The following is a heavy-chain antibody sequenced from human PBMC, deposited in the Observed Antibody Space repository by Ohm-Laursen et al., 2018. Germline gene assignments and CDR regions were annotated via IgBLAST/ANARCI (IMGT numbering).Heavy chain of an antibody. V-gene: IGHV1-2*02. CDR2: INPNSGGT. D-gene: IGHD6-19*01. CDR3: ARRTGYSSGWYNYFDY. Sequence: ASVTVSCHASGYTFTGYYMHWVRQAPGHGLEWMGWINPNSGGTNYAQKFQGRVTMTRDTSISTAYMELSRLRSDDTAVYYCARRTGYSSGWYNYFDYWGQGTLVTVSS. J-gene: IGHJ4*02. CDR1: GYTFTGYY.